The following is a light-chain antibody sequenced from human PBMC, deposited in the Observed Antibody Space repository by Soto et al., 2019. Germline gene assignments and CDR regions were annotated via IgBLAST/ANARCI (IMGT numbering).Light chain of an antibody. V-gene: IGLV2-14*03. Sequence: QSALTQPASVSGSPGQSITISCTGTSSDIGGYDDVSWYQQHPGKVPKLLIYGVTDRPSGVSNRFSGSKSGNVASLTISGLQAEDEADYYCCSYTSDLTPYVFGTGTKVTVL. CDR1: SSDIGGYDD. CDR3: CSYTSDLTPYV. J-gene: IGLJ1*01. CDR2: GVT.